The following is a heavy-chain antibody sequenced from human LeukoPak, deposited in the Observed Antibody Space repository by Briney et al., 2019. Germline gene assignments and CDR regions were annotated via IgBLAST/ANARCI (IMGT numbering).Heavy chain of an antibody. CDR2: ISGSGGST. CDR3: AKDPRITKNYYYYYYMDV. Sequence: PGGSLRLSCAASGFTFSSYAMSWVRQAPGKGLEWVSGISGSGGSTYYADSVKGRFTISRDNSKKTLYLQMNSLRAEDTAVYYCAKDPRITKNYYYYYYMDVWGKGTTVTVSS. CDR1: GFTFSSYA. J-gene: IGHJ6*03. V-gene: IGHV3-23*01. D-gene: IGHD3-3*01.